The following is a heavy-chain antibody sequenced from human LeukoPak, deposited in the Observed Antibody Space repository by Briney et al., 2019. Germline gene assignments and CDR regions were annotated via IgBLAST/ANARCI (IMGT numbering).Heavy chain of an antibody. Sequence: TGGSLRLSWAASGFTVSSNYMSWVRQAPGKGLEWVSVIYSGGSTYYADSVKGRFTISRDNSKNTLYLQMNSLRAEDTAVYYCARLSSSGWSPFDYWGQGTQVTVSS. J-gene: IGHJ4*02. D-gene: IGHD6-19*01. CDR3: ARLSSSGWSPFDY. CDR2: IYSGGST. V-gene: IGHV3-53*01. CDR1: GFTVSSNY.